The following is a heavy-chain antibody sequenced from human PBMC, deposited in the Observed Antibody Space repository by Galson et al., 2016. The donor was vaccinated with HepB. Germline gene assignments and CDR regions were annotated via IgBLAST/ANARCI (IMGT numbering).Heavy chain of an antibody. V-gene: IGHV3-49*04. CDR2: IGRKAFGGAR. J-gene: IGHJ4*02. Sequence: SLRLSCAGSGFTVDDYGMSWVRQAPGKGLEWVGFIGRKAFGGARIYAAPVKGRFTISRDEPKNITYLQMNSLQPEDTGVDYGNSWASNSNSASADYWGQGTLVTVSS. CDR1: GFTVDDYG. D-gene: IGHD2/OR15-2a*01. CDR3: NSWASNSNSASADY.